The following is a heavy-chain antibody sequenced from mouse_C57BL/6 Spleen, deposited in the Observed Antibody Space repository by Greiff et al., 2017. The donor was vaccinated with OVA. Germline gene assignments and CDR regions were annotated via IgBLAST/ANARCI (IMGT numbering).Heavy chain of an antibody. CDR2: INYDGSST. CDR3: ARDQSYYGSSYAMDY. D-gene: IGHD1-1*01. V-gene: IGHV5-16*01. Sequence: DVKLVESEGGLVQPGSSMKLSCTASGFTFSDYYMAWVRQVPEKGLEWVANINYDGSSTYYLDSLKSRFIISRDNAKNILYLQMSSLKSEDTATYYCARDQSYYGSSYAMDYWGQGTSVTVSS. CDR1: GFTFSDYY. J-gene: IGHJ4*01.